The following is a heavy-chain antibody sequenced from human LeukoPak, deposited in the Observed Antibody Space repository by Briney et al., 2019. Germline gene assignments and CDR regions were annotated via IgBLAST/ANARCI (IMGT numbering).Heavy chain of an antibody. CDR3: AKETDYNYIYYFDY. D-gene: IGHD5-24*01. CDR1: GFSLDDCA. J-gene: IGHJ4*02. CDR2: ISGDGGDT. Sequence: PGGSLRLSCVASGFSLDDCAMHWVRQVPGKGLEWVSLISGDGGDTYYADSVKGRFTISRDNSRNSLYLQMNSLRAEDTAVYSCAKETDYNYIYYFDYWGQGTLVTVSS. V-gene: IGHV3-43*02.